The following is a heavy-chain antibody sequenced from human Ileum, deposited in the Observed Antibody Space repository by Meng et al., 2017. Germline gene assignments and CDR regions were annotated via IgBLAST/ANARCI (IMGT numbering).Heavy chain of an antibody. D-gene: IGHD1-26*01. CDR3: ARGLVGTSTVSDY. CDR2: ITSDGRST. CDR1: GFTFSSHG. Sequence: GESLKISCAASGFTFSSHGMHWVRQVPGKGLMWVSRITSDGRSTSYADSVKGRFIMSRDNAKNTLYLQMNSLRAEDTAVYYCARGLVGTSTVSDYWGQGTLVTVSS. J-gene: IGHJ4*02. V-gene: IGHV3-74*01.